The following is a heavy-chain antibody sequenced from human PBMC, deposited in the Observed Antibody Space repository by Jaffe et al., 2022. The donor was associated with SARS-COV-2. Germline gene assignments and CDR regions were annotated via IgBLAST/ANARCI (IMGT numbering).Heavy chain of an antibody. V-gene: IGHV3-30*18. D-gene: IGHD6-6*01. Sequence: QVQLVESGGGVVQPGRSLRLSCAASGFTFSSYGMHWVRQAPGKGLEWVAVISYDGSNKYYADSVKGRFTISRDNSKNTLYLQMNSLRAEDTAVYYCAKDQGSSRRAYYGMDVWGQGTTVTVSS. J-gene: IGHJ6*02. CDR2: ISYDGSNK. CDR3: AKDQGSSRRAYYGMDV. CDR1: GFTFSSYG.